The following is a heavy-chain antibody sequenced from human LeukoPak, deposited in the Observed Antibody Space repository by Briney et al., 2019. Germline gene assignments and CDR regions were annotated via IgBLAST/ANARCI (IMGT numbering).Heavy chain of an antibody. CDR1: GFTFSSYA. D-gene: IGHD2-2*01. Sequence: TGGSLRLSCAASGFTFSSYAMSWVRQAPGKGLEWVSAISGSGGSTYYADSVKGRFTISRDNSKNTLYLQTNSLRAEDTAVYYCAKGLGYCSSTSCSFYFDYWGQGTLVTVSS. CDR2: ISGSGGST. J-gene: IGHJ4*02. V-gene: IGHV3-23*01. CDR3: AKGLGYCSSTSCSFYFDY.